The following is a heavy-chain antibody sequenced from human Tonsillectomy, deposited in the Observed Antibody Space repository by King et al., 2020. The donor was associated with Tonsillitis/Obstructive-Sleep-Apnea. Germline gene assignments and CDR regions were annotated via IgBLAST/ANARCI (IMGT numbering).Heavy chain of an antibody. D-gene: IGHD5-12*01. Sequence: VQLVQSGAEVKKPGSSVKVSCKASGGTFSTYAISWVRQVPGQGLEWMGAIIPFFGIANHSQKFQGRVTIIADKSTSTVYLQLSSLRSEGTAVYYGARSPTTEATSWSDPWGQGALVTVSS. CDR1: GGTFSTYA. CDR3: ARSPTTEATSWSDP. V-gene: IGHV1-69*17. CDR2: IIPFFGIA. J-gene: IGHJ5*02.